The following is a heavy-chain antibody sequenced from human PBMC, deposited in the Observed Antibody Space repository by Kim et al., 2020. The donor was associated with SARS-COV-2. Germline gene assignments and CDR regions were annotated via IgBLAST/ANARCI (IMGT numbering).Heavy chain of an antibody. V-gene: IGHV3-23*01. CDR2: ISGSGGST. CDR3: AKDWAKRIMITFGGVTVAHFDY. J-gene: IGHJ4*02. D-gene: IGHD3-16*02. CDR1: GFTFSSYA. Sequence: GGSLRLSCAASGFTFSSYAMSWVRQAPGKGLEWVSAISGSGGSTYYADSVKGRFTISRDNSKNTLYLQMNSLRAEDTAVYYCAKDWAKRIMITFGGVTVAHFDYWGQGTLVTVSS.